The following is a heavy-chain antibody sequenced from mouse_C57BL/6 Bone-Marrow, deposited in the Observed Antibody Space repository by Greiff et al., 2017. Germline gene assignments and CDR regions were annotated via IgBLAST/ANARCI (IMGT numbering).Heavy chain of an antibody. V-gene: IGHV5-16*01. CDR1: GFTFSDYY. CDR3: ARESYDYDDAMDY. J-gene: IGHJ4*01. Sequence: EVQVVESEGGLVQPGSSMKLSCTASGFTFSDYYMAWVRQVPEKGLEWVANINYDGSSTYYLDSLKCRFIISRDNAKNILYLQRSSLKSEDTATYYCARESYDYDDAMDYWGQGTSVTGSS. CDR2: INYDGSST. D-gene: IGHD2-4*01.